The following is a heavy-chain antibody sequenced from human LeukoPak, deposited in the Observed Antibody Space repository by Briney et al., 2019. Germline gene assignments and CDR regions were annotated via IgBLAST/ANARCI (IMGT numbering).Heavy chain of an antibody. CDR1: GYTFTSYA. J-gene: IGHJ4*02. CDR3: ARVRPIQLWFLGSFNY. Sequence: ASGKVSCKASGYTFTSYAMNWVRQVPGQGLEWMGWINTNTGNPTYAQGFTGRFVFSLDTSVSTAYLQISSLKAEDTAVYYCARVRPIQLWFLGSFNYWGQGTLVTVSS. D-gene: IGHD5-18*01. V-gene: IGHV7-4-1*02. CDR2: INTNTGNP.